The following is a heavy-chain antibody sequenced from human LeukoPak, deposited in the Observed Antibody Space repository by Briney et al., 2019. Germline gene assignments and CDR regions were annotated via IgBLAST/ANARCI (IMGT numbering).Heavy chain of an antibody. V-gene: IGHV3-23*01. CDR2: ISGSGGST. CDR1: GLTFSSYA. D-gene: IGHD3-3*01. Sequence: GGSLRLSCAASGLTFSSYAMSWVRQAPGKGLEWVSAISGSGGSTYYADSVKGRFTISRENPKNTLYLQMNSLRAEPTPVYYCATGGDFWSGYSPYFDYWGQGTPVTVSS. CDR3: ATGGDFWSGYSPYFDY. J-gene: IGHJ4*02.